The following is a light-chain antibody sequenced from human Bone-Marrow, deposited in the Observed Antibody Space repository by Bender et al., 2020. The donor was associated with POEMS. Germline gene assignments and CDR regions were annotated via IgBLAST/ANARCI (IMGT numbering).Light chain of an antibody. V-gene: IGLV2-14*01. Sequence: QSALAQPASVSGSPGQSITISCTGTSSDVGGYNYVSWYQQNPGKAPKLMIYEVNKRPSGVPDRFSGSKSGNTASLTVSGLQAEDEANYYCSSYTSSDTLVIFGGGTKLTVL. J-gene: IGLJ2*01. CDR1: SSDVGGYNY. CDR3: SSYTSSDTLVI. CDR2: EVN.